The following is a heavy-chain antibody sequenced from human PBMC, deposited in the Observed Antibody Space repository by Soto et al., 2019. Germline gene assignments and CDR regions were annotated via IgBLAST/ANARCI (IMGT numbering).Heavy chain of an antibody. Sequence: EVQLVESGGGLVQPGGSMRLSCSVSGFSFSTYSMNWVRQAPGKGLEWVSYIRSSDRTIYYADSVKGRFTISSDNAENSLYLQMNSLRAKDTAVYYCARDSAFSFDYWGQGALVTVSS. V-gene: IGHV3-48*01. J-gene: IGHJ4*02. CDR3: ARDSAFSFDY. CDR1: GFSFSTYS. CDR2: IRSSDRTI.